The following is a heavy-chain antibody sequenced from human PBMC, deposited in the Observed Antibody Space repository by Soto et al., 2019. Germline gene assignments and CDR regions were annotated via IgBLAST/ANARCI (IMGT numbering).Heavy chain of an antibody. J-gene: IGHJ6*02. CDR3: GEGPMSSWSGYYSYYGMDV. CDR2: IRGGGGST. CDR1: GFTFSGYA. V-gene: IGHV3-23*01. D-gene: IGHD3-3*01. Sequence: GGSLRLSCAGSGFTFSGYAMSWVRQAPGKGLEWVTAIRGGGGSTNYADSVKGRFTISRDNSKNTLYLQMNSLRAEDTAVYYCGEGPMSSWSGYYSYYGMDVWGQGTTVTVSS.